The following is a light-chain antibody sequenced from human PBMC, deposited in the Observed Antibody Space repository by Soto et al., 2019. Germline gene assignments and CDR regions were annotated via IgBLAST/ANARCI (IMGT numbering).Light chain of an antibody. V-gene: IGLV2-14*01. CDR3: SSYTSSSTLYV. Sequence: QSVMTQPPSVSAAPGQRVTISCSGSSSNIGGNSVSWYQQLPGTAPKLMIYEVSNRPSGVSNRFSGSKSGNTASLTISGLQAEDEADYYCSSYTSSSTLYVFGTGTKLTVL. CDR2: EVS. J-gene: IGLJ1*01. CDR1: SSNIGGNS.